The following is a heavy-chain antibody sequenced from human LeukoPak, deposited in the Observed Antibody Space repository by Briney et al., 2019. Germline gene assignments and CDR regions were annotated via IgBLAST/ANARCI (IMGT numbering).Heavy chain of an antibody. J-gene: IGHJ4*02. CDR2: ISKSSTYI. CDR1: GFTFTTYS. CDR3: ARGHTAVTRHFDF. D-gene: IGHD4-17*01. V-gene: IGHV3-21*01. Sequence: GGSLRLSCAASGFTFTTYSMNWVRQAPGKGLEWVSSISKSSTYIYYADSVKGRFTISRDNAKNSLYLQMNSLRVEDTAVYYCARGHTAVTRHFDFWGQGTLVTVSS.